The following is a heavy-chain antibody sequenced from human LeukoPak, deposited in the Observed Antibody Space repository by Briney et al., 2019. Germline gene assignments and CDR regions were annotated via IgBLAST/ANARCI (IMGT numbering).Heavy chain of an antibody. CDR3: ARGRYPHTSSWYGDAFDI. V-gene: IGHV1-18*01. CDR2: ISGYNDYT. J-gene: IGHJ3*02. Sequence: ASVKVSCKASGYTFTSYGISWVRQAPGQGLEWMGWISGYNDYTNYAQNLQGRVTMTTDTSTSTAYMELRSPRSDDTAVYYCARGRYPHTSSWYGDAFDIWGQGTMVTVSS. CDR1: GYTFTSYG. D-gene: IGHD6-13*01.